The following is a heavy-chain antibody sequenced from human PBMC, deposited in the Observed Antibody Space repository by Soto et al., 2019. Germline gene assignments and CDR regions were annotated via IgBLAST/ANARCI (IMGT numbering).Heavy chain of an antibody. Sequence: TLSLTCAVYGGSFSGYYWSWIRQPPGKGLEWIGEINHSGSTNYNPSLKSRVTISVDTSKNQFSLKLSSVTAADMSVYYCARGYDYVLGSYRYPYYCMDVWGQGTTVTVSS. J-gene: IGHJ6*02. CDR3: ARGYDYVLGSYRYPYYCMDV. D-gene: IGHD3-16*02. CDR2: INHSGST. V-gene: IGHV4-34*01. CDR1: GGSFSGYY.